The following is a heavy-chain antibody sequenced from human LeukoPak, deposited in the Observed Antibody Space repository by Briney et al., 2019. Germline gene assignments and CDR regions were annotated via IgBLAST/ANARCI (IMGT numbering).Heavy chain of an antibody. V-gene: IGHV1-18*01. CDR1: GYTFTSYG. J-gene: IGHJ4*02. CDR2: ISAYNGNT. D-gene: IGHD3-3*01. Sequence: GASVKLSCKASGYTFTSYGISWVRQAPGQGLEWMGWISAYNGNTSYAQQLQRRVNMTTDTSTSTAYMELRSLRSDGTAVYYCARDSARFLEWLFPPNFDYWGQGTLVTVSS. CDR3: ARDSARFLEWLFPPNFDY.